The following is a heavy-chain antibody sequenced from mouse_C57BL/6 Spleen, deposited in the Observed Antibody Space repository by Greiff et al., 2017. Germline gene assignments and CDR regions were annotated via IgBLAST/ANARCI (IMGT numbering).Heavy chain of an antibody. J-gene: IGHJ3*01. CDR2: IYPGSGST. Sequence: VQLQQPGAELVKPGASVKMSCKASGYTFTSYWITWVKQRPGQGLEWIGGIYPGSGSTNYNEKFKSKATLAVDTSSSTAYMQLSSLTSEDSAVYYCARGCDYVAWFAYWGQGTLVTVSA. D-gene: IGHD2-4*01. V-gene: IGHV1-55*01. CDR3: ARGCDYVAWFAY. CDR1: GYTFTSYW.